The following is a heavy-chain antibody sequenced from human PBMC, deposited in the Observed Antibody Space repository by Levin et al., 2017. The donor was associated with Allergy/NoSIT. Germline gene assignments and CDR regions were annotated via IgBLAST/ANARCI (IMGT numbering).Heavy chain of an antibody. CDR2: IKQDGSEK. J-gene: IGHJ6*02. CDR3: ARVMGDFWSGYRPQHYYYYYGMDV. V-gene: IGHV3-7*01. CDR1: GFTFSSYW. Sequence: GGSLRLSCAASGFTFSSYWMSWVRQAPGKGLEWVANIKQDGSEKYYVDSVKGRFTISRDNAKNSLYLQMNSLRAEDTAVYYCARVMGDFWSGYRPQHYYYYYGMDVWGQGTTVTVSS. D-gene: IGHD3-3*01.